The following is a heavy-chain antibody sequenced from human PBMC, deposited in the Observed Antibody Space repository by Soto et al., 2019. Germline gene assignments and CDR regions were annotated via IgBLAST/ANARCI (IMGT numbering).Heavy chain of an antibody. J-gene: IGHJ5*02. V-gene: IGHV4-31*03. Sequence: QVQLQESGPGLVKPSQTLSLTCTVSGGSISSGGYYWSWIRQHPGKGLEWIGYIYYSGSTYYNPSLKSRVTISVDTSKNQFSLKLSSVTASDTAVYYCARHLLRYFDWFHFGWFDPWGQGTLVTVSS. CDR3: ARHLLRYFDWFHFGWFDP. CDR2: IYYSGST. D-gene: IGHD3-9*01. CDR1: GGSISSGGYY.